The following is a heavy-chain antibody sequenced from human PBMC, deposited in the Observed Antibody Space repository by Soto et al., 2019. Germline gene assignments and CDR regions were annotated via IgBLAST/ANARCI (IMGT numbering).Heavy chain of an antibody. V-gene: IGHV1-69*02. Sequence: QVQLVQSGAEVKKPGSSVKVSCKASGGTFSSYTISWVRQAPGQGLEWMGRIIPILGIANYAQKFQGRVTITADKXXSXAXXELSSLRSEDTAVYYCAVGDIVVVPAAMRFGYFDYWGQGTLVTVSS. CDR1: GGTFSSYT. CDR3: AVGDIVVVPAAMRFGYFDY. CDR2: IIPILGIA. D-gene: IGHD2-2*01. J-gene: IGHJ4*02.